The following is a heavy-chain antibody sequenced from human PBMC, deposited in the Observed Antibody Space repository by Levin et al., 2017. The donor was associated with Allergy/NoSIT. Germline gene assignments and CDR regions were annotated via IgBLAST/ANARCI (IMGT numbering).Heavy chain of an antibody. J-gene: IGHJ4*02. CDR1: GFTFSTYG. V-gene: IGHV3-30*18. D-gene: IGHD6-19*01. CDR3: AKDPMLYSSGWKGVFADY. Sequence: GGSLRLSCAASGFTFSTYGMHWVRQAPGKGLEWVAIVSYDESNKYYGDSVKGRFTISRDNSKNMVYLQMNSLRGEDTAVYYCAKDPMLYSSGWKGVFADYWGQGTLVTVSS. CDR2: VSYDESNK.